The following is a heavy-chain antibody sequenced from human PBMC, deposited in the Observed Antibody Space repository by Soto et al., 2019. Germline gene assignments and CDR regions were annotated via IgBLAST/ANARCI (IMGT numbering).Heavy chain of an antibody. D-gene: IGHD3-10*01. J-gene: IGHJ6*02. V-gene: IGHV4-39*01. CDR2: MYSSGST. Sequence: SETLSLTCTVSGGSISSSFYWDWIRQPPGKGLEWIGNMYSSGSTYYNPSLKSRVTISVDTSKNQFSLKLTSVTAADTAVYYCTTQGFGGLHGLVDVWGQGTTVTVSS. CDR3: TTQGFGGLHGLVDV. CDR1: GGSISSSFY.